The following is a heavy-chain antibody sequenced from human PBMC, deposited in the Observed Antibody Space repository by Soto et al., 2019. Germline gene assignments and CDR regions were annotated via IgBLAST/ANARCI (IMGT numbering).Heavy chain of an antibody. Sequence: QVQLVQSGAEVKKPGASVKVSCKASGYTFTSYAMHWVRQAPGQMLEWMGWINAGNGNTKYSQKFQGRVTITRDTSASTAYMELSSLRSEDTAVYYCAREGIQEVIDYWGQGTLVTVSS. CDR1: GYTFTSYA. D-gene: IGHD5-18*01. CDR3: AREGIQEVIDY. CDR2: INAGNGNT. V-gene: IGHV1-3*01. J-gene: IGHJ4*02.